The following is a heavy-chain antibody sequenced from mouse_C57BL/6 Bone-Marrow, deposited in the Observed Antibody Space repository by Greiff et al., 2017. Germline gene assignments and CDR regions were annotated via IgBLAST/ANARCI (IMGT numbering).Heavy chain of an antibody. CDR2: IDPNSGGT. CDR1: GYTFTSYW. CDR3: VMVTTRGYAMDY. Sequence: QVQLKQPGAELVKPGASVKLSCKASGYTFTSYWMHWVKQRPGRGLEWIGRIDPNSGGTKYNEKFKSKATLTVDKPSISAYMQISSLTAEDSAVCESVMVTTRGYAMDYWGQGTSVTVSS. D-gene: IGHD2-2*01. J-gene: IGHJ4*01. V-gene: IGHV1-72*01.